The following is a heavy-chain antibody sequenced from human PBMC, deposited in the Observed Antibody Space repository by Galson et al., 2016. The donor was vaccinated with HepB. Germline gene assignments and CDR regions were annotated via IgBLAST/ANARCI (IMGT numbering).Heavy chain of an antibody. D-gene: IGHD3-22*01. Sequence: SLRLSCAASRFAFSNYVMSWVRQAPGKGLKWVSTISASGDDTYYADPVKGRFTISRDNSKNTLNVQMSSLRADDTAVYYCAAGYYYGDLGRDWGQGTLVIVSS. CDR2: ISASGDDT. V-gene: IGHV3-23*01. CDR3: AAGYYYGDLGRD. CDR1: RFAFSNYV. J-gene: IGHJ4*02.